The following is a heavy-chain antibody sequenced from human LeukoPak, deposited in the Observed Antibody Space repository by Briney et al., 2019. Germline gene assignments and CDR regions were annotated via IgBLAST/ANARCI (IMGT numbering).Heavy chain of an antibody. Sequence: PSETLSLTCTVSGGSISSGGYYWSWIRQHPGKGLEWIGYIYYSGSTYYNPSLKSRVTISVDTSKNQFSLKLSSVTAADTAMYYCARYGLGNSSPYDYWGQGILVTVSS. CDR2: IYYSGST. V-gene: IGHV4-31*03. J-gene: IGHJ4*02. CDR3: ARYGLGNSSPYDY. D-gene: IGHD6-13*01. CDR1: GGSISSGGYY.